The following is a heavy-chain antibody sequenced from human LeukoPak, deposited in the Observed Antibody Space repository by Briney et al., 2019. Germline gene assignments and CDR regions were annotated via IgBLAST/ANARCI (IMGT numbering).Heavy chain of an antibody. CDR2: IYYSGST. V-gene: IGHV4-59*01. CDR3: ARLRGQLWPHYYMDV. J-gene: IGHJ6*03. Sequence: SGTLSLTCTVSGGSISSYYWSWIRQPPGKGLEWIGYIYYSGSTNYNPSLKSRVTISVDTSKNQFSLKLSSVTAADTAVYYCARLRGQLWPHYYMDVWGKGTTVTISS. CDR1: GGSISSYY. D-gene: IGHD5-18*01.